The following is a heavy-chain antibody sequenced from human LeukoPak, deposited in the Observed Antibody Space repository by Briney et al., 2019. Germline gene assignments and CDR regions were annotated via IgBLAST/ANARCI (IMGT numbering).Heavy chain of an antibody. V-gene: IGHV4-39*01. J-gene: IGHJ4*02. Sequence: PPETLSDTSTVPGGSTFGTIPYGGWIRQPPGKGLEWIGTIYSSGNTYYNPSLKSRVTRSVDTSKNQFSLKLTSVTAADTAVYYSARHVSRLAMDFDYWGQGTLVTVSS. CDR1: GGSTFGTIPY. CDR3: ARHVSRLAMDFDY. CDR2: IYSSGNT. D-gene: IGHD6-6*01.